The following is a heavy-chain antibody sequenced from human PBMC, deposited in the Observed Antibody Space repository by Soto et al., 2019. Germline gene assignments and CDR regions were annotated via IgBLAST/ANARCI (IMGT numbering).Heavy chain of an antibody. Sequence: QVQLVESGGGVVQPGRSLRLSCAASGITFNNYGFHWVRQAPGKGLEWVAVISSDGSDKDYVDSVKGRFTISRDNIRNPLYLEMNSLRAEDTAVYYCAKDAYYGSSGYYYYFDYWGQGTLVTVSS. CDR2: ISSDGSDK. J-gene: IGHJ4*02. CDR3: AKDAYYGSSGYYYYFDY. D-gene: IGHD3-22*01. CDR1: GITFNNYG. V-gene: IGHV3-30*18.